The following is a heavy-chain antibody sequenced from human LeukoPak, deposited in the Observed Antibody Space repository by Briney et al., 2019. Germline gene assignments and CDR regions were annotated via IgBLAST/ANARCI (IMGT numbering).Heavy chain of an antibody. D-gene: IGHD5-12*01. CDR2: IYHSGST. V-gene: IGHV4-38-2*02. CDR3: ARDGYSGSCFDY. Sequence: PSETLSLTCTVSGYSISSGYYWGWIRQPPGKGLEWIGSIYHSGSTYYNPSLKSRVTISVDTSKNQFSLKLSSVTAADTAVYYCARDGYSGSCFDYWGQGTLVTVSS. J-gene: IGHJ4*02. CDR1: GYSISSGYY.